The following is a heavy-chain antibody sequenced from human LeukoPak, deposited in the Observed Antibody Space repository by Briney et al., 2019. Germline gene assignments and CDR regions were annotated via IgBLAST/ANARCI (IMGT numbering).Heavy chain of an antibody. D-gene: IGHD6-13*01. CDR1: GGTFSSYA. J-gene: IGHJ4*02. CDR3: ARVSIAAAGTLDY. Sequence: SVKVCCKASGGTFSSYAISWVRQAPGQGLEWMGGIIPIFGTANYAQKFQGRVTITTDESTSTAYMELSSLRSEDTAVYYCARVSIAAAGTLDYWGQGTLVTVSS. CDR2: IIPIFGTA. V-gene: IGHV1-69*05.